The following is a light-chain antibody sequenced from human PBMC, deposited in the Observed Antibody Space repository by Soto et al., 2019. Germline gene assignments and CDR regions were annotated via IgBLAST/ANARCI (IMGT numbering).Light chain of an antibody. CDR2: DAS. Sequence: DIQMTQSPSTLSASVGDRVTITCRASQSISSWLAWYQQKAGKAPKLLIYDASTLESGVPSRFSGSGSGTEFTLTISSLQPDDFATYYCQQYNSYSHITFGQGTRLVIK. CDR3: QQYNSYSHIT. J-gene: IGKJ5*01. CDR1: QSISSW. V-gene: IGKV1-5*01.